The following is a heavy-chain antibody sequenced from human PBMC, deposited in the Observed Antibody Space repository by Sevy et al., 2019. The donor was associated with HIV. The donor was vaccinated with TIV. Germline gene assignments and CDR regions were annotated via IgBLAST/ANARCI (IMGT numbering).Heavy chain of an antibody. D-gene: IGHD3-22*01. CDR3: AKDNIRYYYDSSGHRAFDY. CDR1: GFTFDDYA. V-gene: IGHV3-9*01. J-gene: IGHJ4*02. Sequence: GGSLRLSCAASGFTFDDYAMHWVRQAPGKGLERVSGISWNSGSIGYADSVKGRFTISRDNAKNSLYLQMNSLRAEDTALYYCAKDNIRYYYDSSGHRAFDYWGQGTLVTVSS. CDR2: ISWNSGSI.